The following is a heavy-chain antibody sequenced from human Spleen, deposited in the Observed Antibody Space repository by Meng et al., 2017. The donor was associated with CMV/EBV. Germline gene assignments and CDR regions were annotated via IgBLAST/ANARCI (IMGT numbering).Heavy chain of an antibody. Sequence: SETLSLTCAVYGGSFSGYYWSWIRQPPGKGLEWIGEINHSGSTDYNPSLKSRVTISVDTSKKQFSLKLRSVTAADTAVYYCARGFAMVRGVIVWGQGTLVTVSS. V-gene: IGHV4-34*01. CDR2: INHSGST. CDR3: ARGFAMVRGVIV. J-gene: IGHJ4*02. D-gene: IGHD3-10*01. CDR1: GGSFSGYY.